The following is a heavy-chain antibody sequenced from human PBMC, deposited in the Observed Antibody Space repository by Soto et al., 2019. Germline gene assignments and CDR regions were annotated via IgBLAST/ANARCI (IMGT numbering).Heavy chain of an antibody. J-gene: IGHJ6*02. V-gene: IGHV3-23*01. CDR3: APDLTANYYYYGMDV. D-gene: IGHD2-21*02. CDR2: ISGSGGST. CDR1: GFTFISYA. Sequence: ESLKISCAASGFTFISYAMSWVLQSPVKGLEWVSAISGSGGSTYYADSVKGRFTISRDNSKNTLYLQMNSLRAEDTAVYYCAPDLTANYYYYGMDVWGQGTTVTVSS.